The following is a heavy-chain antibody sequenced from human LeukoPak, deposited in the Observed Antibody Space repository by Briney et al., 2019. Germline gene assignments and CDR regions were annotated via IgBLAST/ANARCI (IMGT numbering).Heavy chain of an antibody. Sequence: GGSLRLSCVASGFTFSSFAMTWVRQAPGKGLEWVSVISDSADSTYYADSVKGRFTISRDNSKNTLYLQMNSLRAEDTAVYYCAKDFVSGSYWAYVWGKGTTVTVSS. V-gene: IGHV3-23*01. CDR2: ISDSADST. CDR1: GFTFSSFA. J-gene: IGHJ6*04. CDR3: AKDFVSGSYWAYV. D-gene: IGHD1-26*01.